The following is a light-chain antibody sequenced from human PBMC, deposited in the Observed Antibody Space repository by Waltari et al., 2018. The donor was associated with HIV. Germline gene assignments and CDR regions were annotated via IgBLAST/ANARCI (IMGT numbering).Light chain of an antibody. J-gene: IGLJ2*01. CDR2: GNK. CDR3: QSYDITLSASVV. CDR1: TSNIGADYD. V-gene: IGLV1-40*01. Sequence: QSVLTQPPSVSGAPGQRVTISCTGSTSNIGADYDVHWYQQIPGTAPKLLISGNKNRPSGVPARFSASKSGTSASLTSTGRQAEDEADYFCQSYDITLSASVVFGGGTKLTVL.